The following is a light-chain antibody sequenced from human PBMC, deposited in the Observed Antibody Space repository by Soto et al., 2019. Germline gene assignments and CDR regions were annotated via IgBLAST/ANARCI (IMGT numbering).Light chain of an antibody. J-gene: IGLJ1*01. CDR3: SSYTSSTSLDV. Sequence: QSALTQPASVSGSPGQSITISCTGTSSDVGGYNYVSWYQLHSGKAPKLMIYEVSNRPSGVSIRFSGSKSGNTASLTISGLQAEDEADYYCSSYTSSTSLDVFGTGTKVTVL. V-gene: IGLV2-14*01. CDR2: EVS. CDR1: SSDVGGYNY.